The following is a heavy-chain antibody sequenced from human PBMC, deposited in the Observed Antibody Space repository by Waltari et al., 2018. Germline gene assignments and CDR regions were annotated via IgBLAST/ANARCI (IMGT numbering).Heavy chain of an antibody. CDR3: ARAGGYSRDNWFDP. J-gene: IGHJ5*02. CDR1: GYTFTGYY. D-gene: IGHD6-13*01. V-gene: IGHV1-2*02. Sequence: QVQLVQSGAEVKKPGASVKVSCKASGYTFTGYYMHWVRQAPGQGLEWMGWINPNRGGTDYAQKFQGRVTMTRDTSISTAYMELSRLRSDDTAVYYCARAGGYSRDNWFDPWGQGTLVTVSS. CDR2: INPNRGGT.